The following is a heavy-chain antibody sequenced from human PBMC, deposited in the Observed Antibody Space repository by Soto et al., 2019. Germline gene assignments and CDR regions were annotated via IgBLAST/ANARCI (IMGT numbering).Heavy chain of an antibody. CDR2: IYSGGST. Sequence: EVQLVESEGGLIQPGGSLRLSCAASGFTVSSNYMSWVRQAPGKGLEWVSVIYSGGSTYYADSVKGRFTISRDNSKNPLYLQLRSLSAEDTAVYYCASDGPVAEHEGPWGMGVWGQGTTVTVSS. CDR3: ASDGPVAEHEGPWGMGV. D-gene: IGHD6-19*01. V-gene: IGHV3-53*01. CDR1: GFTVSSNY. J-gene: IGHJ6*02.